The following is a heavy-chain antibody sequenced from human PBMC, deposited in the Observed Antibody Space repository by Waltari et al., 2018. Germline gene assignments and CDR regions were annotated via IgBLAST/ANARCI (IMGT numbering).Heavy chain of an antibody. V-gene: IGHV5-51*03. D-gene: IGHD3-3*01. CDR3: ARSSYYDLWSGSPGRDYYYGMDV. J-gene: IGHJ6*02. CDR2: IYHGDADT. CDR1: GYSFTSYW. Sequence: EVQLVQSGAEVKKPGESLKISCKGSGYSFTSYWIGWVRQMPGKGLEWRGIIYHGDADTRYSPSFQGQVTISADKSISTAYLQWSSLKASDTAMYYCARSSYYDLWSGSPGRDYYYGMDVWGQGTTVTVSS.